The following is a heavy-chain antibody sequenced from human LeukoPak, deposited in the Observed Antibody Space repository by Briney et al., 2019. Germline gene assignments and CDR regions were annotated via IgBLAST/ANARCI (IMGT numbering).Heavy chain of an antibody. D-gene: IGHD1-26*01. CDR3: AKGPSGSLDY. CDR2: ISSSGSTI. CDR1: GFTFSDYY. V-gene: IGHV3-11*04. Sequence: PGGPLRLSCAASGFTFSDYYMSWIRQAPGKGLEWVSYISSSGSTIYYADSVKGRFTISRDDSKNTLYLQMNSLRPEDTAIYYCAKGPSGSLDYWGQGTRVTVSS. J-gene: IGHJ4*02.